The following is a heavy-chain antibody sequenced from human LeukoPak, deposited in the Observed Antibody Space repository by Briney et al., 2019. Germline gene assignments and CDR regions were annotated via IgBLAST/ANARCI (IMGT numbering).Heavy chain of an antibody. V-gene: IGHV4-4*09. CDR3: ARLWGSSSWVDY. J-gene: IGHJ4*02. D-gene: IGHD6-13*01. Sequence: SETLSLTCTVSGGSISSYYWSWIRQPPGKGLEWIGYIYTSGSTNYNPSLKSRVTISVDTSKNQFSLKLSPVTAADTAVYYCARLWGSSSWVDYWGQGTLVTVSS. CDR1: GGSISSYY. CDR2: IYTSGST.